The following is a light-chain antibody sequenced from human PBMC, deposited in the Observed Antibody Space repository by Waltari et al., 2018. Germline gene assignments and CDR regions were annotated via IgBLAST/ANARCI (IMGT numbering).Light chain of an antibody. CDR1: QSVSSS. CDR2: DVS. J-gene: IGKJ4*01. Sequence: EIVLTQSPAPLSLSPGERATLSCRASQSVSSSLAWYQPKPGQAHRLRIYDVSNRATGIPARFSGSGSGTDFTLTISSLEPEDFAVYYCQQRSNWPSLTFGGGTKVEIK. V-gene: IGKV3-11*01. CDR3: QQRSNWPSLT.